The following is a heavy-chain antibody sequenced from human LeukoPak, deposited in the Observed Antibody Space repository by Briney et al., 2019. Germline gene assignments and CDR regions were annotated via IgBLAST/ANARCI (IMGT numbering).Heavy chain of an antibody. CDR1: GDSINSINYY. CDR2: IYSSGRT. CDR3: ARTRGYCTNGVCWTNYYYYYMDV. Sequence: PSETLSLTCTVSGDSINSINYYWSWIRQPAGKGLEWIGRIYSSGRTNYNPSLKSRVTISVDTSKNQFSLKLSSVTAADTAVYYCARTRGYCTNGVCWTNYYYYYMDVWGKGTTVTVSS. V-gene: IGHV4-61*02. J-gene: IGHJ6*03. D-gene: IGHD2-8*01.